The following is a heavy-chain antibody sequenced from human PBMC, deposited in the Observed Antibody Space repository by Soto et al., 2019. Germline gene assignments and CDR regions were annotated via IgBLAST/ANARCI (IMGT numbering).Heavy chain of an antibody. CDR3: ARGSSNWAYYFDF. Sequence: EVHLVESGGGLVQPGGSLRLSCAASGFTFSSYSLNWVRQAPGKGLEWVSYITSSGTTVYYADSVRGRFTISRDNAKSPLYLQMNSLRDDDTAVYYCARGSSNWAYYFDFWGQGTRVTVSS. D-gene: IGHD6-13*01. V-gene: IGHV3-48*02. CDR2: ITSSGTTV. J-gene: IGHJ4*02. CDR1: GFTFSSYS.